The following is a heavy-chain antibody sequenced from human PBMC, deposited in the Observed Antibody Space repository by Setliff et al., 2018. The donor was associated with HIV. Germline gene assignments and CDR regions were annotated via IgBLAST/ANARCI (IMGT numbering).Heavy chain of an antibody. V-gene: IGHV4-59*11. Sequence: SETLSLTCIVAGGSIGSHYWSWIRQPPGKGLEWIGYISNSGSTKYNPSLKNRVTLSMHTSKNRFSLKVNSVTAADTAVYFCASLSYSGSYFPPYFDLWGRGTLVTSPQ. CDR2: ISNSGST. J-gene: IGHJ2*01. CDR3: ASLSYSGSYFPPYFDL. D-gene: IGHD1-26*01. CDR1: GGSIGSHY.